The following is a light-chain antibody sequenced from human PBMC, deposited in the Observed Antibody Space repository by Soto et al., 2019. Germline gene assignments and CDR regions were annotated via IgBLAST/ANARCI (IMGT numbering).Light chain of an antibody. J-gene: IGKJ5*01. Sequence: DIQMTQSPSSLSASVGDRVTITCRASQSISGYLNWYQQKPGKAPNLLIYAASSLQSGVPSRFSGSGSGTDYTLTISRLQPEDFAAYYCQQSYSTPITFGQGTRLE. CDR2: AAS. V-gene: IGKV1-39*01. CDR1: QSISGY. CDR3: QQSYSTPIT.